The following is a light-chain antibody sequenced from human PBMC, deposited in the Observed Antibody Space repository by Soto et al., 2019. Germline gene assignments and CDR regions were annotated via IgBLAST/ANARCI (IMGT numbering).Light chain of an antibody. J-gene: IGKJ1*01. V-gene: IGKV1-39*01. Sequence: DLQMTQSPSSLSASVGDRVTITCRASQSISSYLNWYQQKPGKAPKLLIYAASSLQSGVPSRFSGRGSGTDFNLAISSLLPEDVATYYCQQSYSTSVLTFGQGTKVESK. CDR2: AAS. CDR1: QSISSY. CDR3: QQSYSTSVLT.